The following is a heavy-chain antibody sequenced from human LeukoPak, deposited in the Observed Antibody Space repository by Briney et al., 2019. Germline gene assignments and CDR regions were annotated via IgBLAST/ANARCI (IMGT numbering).Heavy chain of an antibody. Sequence: SETLSLTCTDSGGSIRSTNHDWGWVRQPPGKGLKWIGRIYYSGNTYYNPSLQSRVTISIDTSKNQFSLKLISVTAADTAVYYCARRERRGAGDFDYWGQGTLVTVSS. J-gene: IGHJ4*02. D-gene: IGHD1-26*01. V-gene: IGHV4-39*01. CDR2: IYYSGNT. CDR3: ARRERRGAGDFDY. CDR1: GGSIRSTNHD.